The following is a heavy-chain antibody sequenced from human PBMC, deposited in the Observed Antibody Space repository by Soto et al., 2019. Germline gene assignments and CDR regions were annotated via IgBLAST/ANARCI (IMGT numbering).Heavy chain of an antibody. CDR3: ARDPPLLWFGELAPAYYFDY. J-gene: IGHJ4*02. Sequence: QVQLQESGPGLVKPSETLSLTCTVSVGSIRSYYWSWIRQPPGKGLEWIGYIYYSGRTNYNPSLKSRVTISVDTSKNQFSLKLSSVTAADTAVYYCARDPPLLWFGELAPAYYFDYGGQGTLVTVSS. V-gene: IGHV4-59*01. D-gene: IGHD3-10*01. CDR2: IYYSGRT. CDR1: VGSIRSYY.